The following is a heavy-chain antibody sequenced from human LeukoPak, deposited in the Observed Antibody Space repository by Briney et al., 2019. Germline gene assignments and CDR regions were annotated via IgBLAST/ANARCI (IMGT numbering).Heavy chain of an antibody. CDR2: IHYSGSS. Sequence: SETLSLTCTISDGSVSSGTYYWGWIRQSPGKGLEWIGSIHYSGSSYYNPSLKSRAAIFVDTSRDQGSMDLSYVTAADTALYYCVRHISANTGYFDSCGQGTLVTVSS. V-gene: IGHV4-39*01. CDR3: VRHISANTGYFDS. CDR1: DGSVSSGTYY. J-gene: IGHJ4*02.